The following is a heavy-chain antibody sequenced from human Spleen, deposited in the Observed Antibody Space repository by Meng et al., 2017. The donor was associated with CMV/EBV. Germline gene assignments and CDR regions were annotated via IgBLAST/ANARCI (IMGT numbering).Heavy chain of an antibody. Sequence: GESLKISCAASGFTFIDYSMSWIRQAPGKGLEWVSSINPDSDYIYSADSLKGRFTISRDNAKNSVYLRMSGLRVEDTAVYYCARDQEGTRIPSPIHYGLDVWGQGTTVTVSS. CDR3: ARDQEGTRIPSPIHYGLDV. V-gene: IGHV3-21*06. CDR1: GFTFIDYS. J-gene: IGHJ6*02. CDR2: INPDSDYI. D-gene: IGHD5-18*01.